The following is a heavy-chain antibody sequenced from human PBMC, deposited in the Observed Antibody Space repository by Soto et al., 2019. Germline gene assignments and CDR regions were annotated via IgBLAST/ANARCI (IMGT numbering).Heavy chain of an antibody. CDR2: IIPIFGTA. CDR3: ASGGVATIHPCSPFDY. Sequence: SVKVSCKASGGTFSSYAISWVRQAPGQGLEWMGGIIPIFGTANYAQKFQGRVTITADESTSTAYMELSSLRSEDTAVYYCASGGVATIHPCSPFDYWGQGTLVTVSS. CDR1: GGTFSSYA. D-gene: IGHD5-12*01. V-gene: IGHV1-69*13. J-gene: IGHJ4*02.